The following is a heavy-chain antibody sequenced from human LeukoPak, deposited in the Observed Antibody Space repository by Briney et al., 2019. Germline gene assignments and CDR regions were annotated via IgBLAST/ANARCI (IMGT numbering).Heavy chain of an antibody. Sequence: ASVKVSCKASGYTFTYYYMHWVRQAPGQGLEWMGWINPNSGGTNYAQKFQGRVTMTRDTSISTAYMELSRLRSDDTAVYYCASVSIVGATNFDYWGQGTLVTVSS. D-gene: IGHD1-26*01. V-gene: IGHV1-2*02. CDR2: INPNSGGT. J-gene: IGHJ4*02. CDR3: ASVSIVGATNFDY. CDR1: GYTFTYYY.